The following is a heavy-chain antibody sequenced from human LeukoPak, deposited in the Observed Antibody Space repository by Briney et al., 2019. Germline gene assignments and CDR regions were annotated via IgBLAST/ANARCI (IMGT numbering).Heavy chain of an antibody. V-gene: IGHV1-46*01. J-gene: IGHJ4*02. CDR2: INPSGGST. D-gene: IGHD3-22*01. CDR1: GYTFTSYY. Sequence: GASVKVSCKASGYTFTSYYMHWVRQAPGRGLEWMGIINPSGGSTSYAQKFQGRVTMTRDTSTSTVYMELSSLRSEDTAVYYCARVSAYYYDSSGYYNDYWGQGTLVTVSS. CDR3: ARVSAYYYDSSGYYNDY.